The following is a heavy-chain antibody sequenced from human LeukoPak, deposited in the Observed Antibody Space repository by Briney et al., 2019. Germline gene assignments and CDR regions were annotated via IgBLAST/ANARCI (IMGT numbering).Heavy chain of an antibody. D-gene: IGHD5-12*01. CDR3: ARGSGYDYYFDY. CDR1: GGSISSSNYY. V-gene: IGHV4-39*07. J-gene: IGHJ4*02. CDR2: IYYSGST. Sequence: PSETLSLTCTVSGGSISSSNYYWGWIRQPPGKGLEWIGTIYYSGSTYYNPSLKSRITISVDTSKNQFSLKLSSVTAADTAVYYCARGSGYDYYFDYWGQGTLVTVSS.